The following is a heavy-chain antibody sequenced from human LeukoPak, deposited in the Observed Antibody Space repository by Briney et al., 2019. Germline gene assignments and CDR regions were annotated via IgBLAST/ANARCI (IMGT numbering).Heavy chain of an antibody. Sequence: SETLSLTCTVSGGPISSYYWSWIRQPAGKGLEWIGRIYTSGSTNYNPSLKSRVTISVDKSKNQFSLKLSSVIAADTAVYYCARDPVKGHCSSTSCYGNYYMDVWGKGTTVTVSS. CDR1: GGPISSYY. J-gene: IGHJ6*03. V-gene: IGHV4-4*07. D-gene: IGHD2-2*01. CDR2: IYTSGST. CDR3: ARDPVKGHCSSTSCYGNYYMDV.